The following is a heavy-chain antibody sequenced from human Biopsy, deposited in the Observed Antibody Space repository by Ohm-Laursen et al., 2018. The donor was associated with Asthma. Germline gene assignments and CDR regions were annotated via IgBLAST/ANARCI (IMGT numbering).Heavy chain of an antibody. V-gene: IGHV3-33*08. J-gene: IGHJ6*02. Sequence: SLRLSCAASGFSFSDYYMTWMRQAPGKGLEWVAVIWYDGSNKYYADSVKGRFTISRDNSKNTLYLQMNSLRAEDTAVYYCARSIYDFWSGYYGMDVWGQGTTVTVSS. CDR1: GFSFSDYY. CDR2: IWYDGSNK. D-gene: IGHD3-3*01. CDR3: ARSIYDFWSGYYGMDV.